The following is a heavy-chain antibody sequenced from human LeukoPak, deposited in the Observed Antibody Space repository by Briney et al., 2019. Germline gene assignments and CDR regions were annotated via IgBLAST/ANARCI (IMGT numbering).Heavy chain of an antibody. D-gene: IGHD6-19*01. CDR3: ARARLRYSSGWYYFDY. CDR2: IYYSGST. V-gene: IGHV4-59*08. J-gene: IGHJ4*02. CDR1: GGSISSYY. Sequence: SETLSLTCTVSGGSISSYYWSWIRQPPGKGLEWIGYIYYSGSTNYNPSLKSRVTISVDTSKNQFSLKLSSVTAADTAVYYCARARLRYSSGWYYFDYWGQGTLVTVSS.